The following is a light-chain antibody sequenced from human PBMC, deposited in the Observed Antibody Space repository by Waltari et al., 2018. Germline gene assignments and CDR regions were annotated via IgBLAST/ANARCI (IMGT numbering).Light chain of an antibody. CDR2: DVS. J-gene: IGLJ1*01. CDR1: SRDVGDYDW. V-gene: IGLV2-14*03. Sequence: QSALTQPASVSGSPGQSIPISCTGTSRDVGDYDWVSWYQQHPGKAPKVVIFDVSYRPSGVSKRFSGSKSGNTASLTISGLQAEDEADYYCTSYTSRHSLVFGTGTKVTVL. CDR3: TSYTSRHSLV.